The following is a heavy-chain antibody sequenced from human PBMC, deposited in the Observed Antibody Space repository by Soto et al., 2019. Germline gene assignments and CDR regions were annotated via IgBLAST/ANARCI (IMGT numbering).Heavy chain of an antibody. D-gene: IGHD2-8*01. CDR3: ARGHSTDCSNGVCSFFYNHEMDV. V-gene: IGHV1-2*04. CDR2: INPKSGGK. CDR1: GYSFTDYH. J-gene: IGHJ6*02. Sequence: GASVKVSCKASGYSFTDYHIHWVRQAPAQGLEWLGRINPKSGGKSTAQKFQGWVTMTRDRYISTVYMELTRLRSDDTAVYFCARGHSTDCSNGVCSFFYNHEMDVWGQGTTVTVSS.